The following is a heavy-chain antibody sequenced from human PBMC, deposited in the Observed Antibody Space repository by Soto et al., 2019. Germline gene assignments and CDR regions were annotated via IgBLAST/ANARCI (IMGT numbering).Heavy chain of an antibody. V-gene: IGHV1-69*13. D-gene: IGHD6-13*01. CDR3: ARDPRDPDSSSWYGDY. J-gene: IGHJ4*02. CDR2: IIPIFGTA. Sequence: SVKVSCKASGGTFSSYAISWVRQAPGQGLEWMGGIIPIFGTANYAQKFQGRVTITADESTSTAYMELSSLRSEDTAVYYCARDPRDPDSSSWYGDYWGQGTLVTVSS. CDR1: GGTFSSYA.